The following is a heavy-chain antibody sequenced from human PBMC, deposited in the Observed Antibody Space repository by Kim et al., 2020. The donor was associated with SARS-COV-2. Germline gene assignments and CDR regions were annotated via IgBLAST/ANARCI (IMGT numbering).Heavy chain of an antibody. CDR3: ARIYVGVDY. V-gene: IGHV3-11*01. D-gene: IGHD3-16*01. J-gene: IGHJ4*01. Sequence: GGSLRLSCAASGFMFSAYYMKWIRQPPGKGLEWVAYISSSGDSVYYADSVKGRFTISRDNAKNSLYLQMNSLRADDTAVYYCARIYVGVDYWSHGILVTV. CDR2: ISSSGDSV. CDR1: GFMFSAYY.